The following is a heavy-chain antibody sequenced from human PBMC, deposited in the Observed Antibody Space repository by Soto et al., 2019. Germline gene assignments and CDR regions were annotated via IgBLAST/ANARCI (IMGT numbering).Heavy chain of an antibody. Sequence: SETLSLTCAVYGGSFSSYYWGWIRQPPGKGLEWIGSIYYSGSTYYNPSLKSRVTISVDTSKNQFSLKLSSVTAADTAVYYCARHLHRVDSDYDYWGQGTLVTVSS. CDR1: GGSFSSYY. V-gene: IGHV4-39*01. D-gene: IGHD4-4*01. CDR3: ARHLHRVDSDYDY. J-gene: IGHJ4*02. CDR2: IYYSGST.